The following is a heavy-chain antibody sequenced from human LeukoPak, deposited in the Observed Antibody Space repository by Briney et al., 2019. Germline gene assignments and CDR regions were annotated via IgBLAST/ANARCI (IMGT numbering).Heavy chain of an antibody. Sequence: ASVKVSCKASGYTFTSYGISWVRQAPGQGLEWMGWISAYNGNTNYAQKLQGRVTMTTDTSTSTAYIELRSLRSDDTAVYYCARATTVTYYYYYYMDVWGKGTTVTVSS. D-gene: IGHD4-17*01. CDR3: ARATTVTYYYYYYMDV. CDR2: ISAYNGNT. J-gene: IGHJ6*03. CDR1: GYTFTSYG. V-gene: IGHV1-18*01.